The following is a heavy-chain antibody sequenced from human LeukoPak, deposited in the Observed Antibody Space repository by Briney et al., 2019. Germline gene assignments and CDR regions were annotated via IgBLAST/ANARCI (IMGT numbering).Heavy chain of an antibody. D-gene: IGHD5-12*01. CDR3: ASPTTAGLLALHFAD. CDR2: TIPIFGTP. J-gene: IGHJ4*02. CDR1: GGTFSRRE. Sequence: SVKVSCKASGGTFSRREINWVRHSPAQGLEWMGITIPIFGTPTYAQKFQGRATIIAAESPGIVYMELSSPRHEDTAVYYCASPTTAGLLALHFADRGQGNLGTVTS. V-gene: IGHV1-69*15.